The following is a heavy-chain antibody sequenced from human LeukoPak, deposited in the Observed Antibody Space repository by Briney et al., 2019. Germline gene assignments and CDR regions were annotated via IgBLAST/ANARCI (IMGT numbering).Heavy chain of an antibody. CDR1: GGSISSYY. CDR2: IYYSGGT. D-gene: IGHD3-22*01. J-gene: IGHJ4*02. V-gene: IGHV4-59*08. CDR3: ARRGGDSSGNFDY. Sequence: SETLSLTCTASGGSISSYYWSWIRQPPGKGLEWIGYIYYSGGTNYNPSLKSRVTISVDTSKKQFSLRLSSVTAADTAVYYCARRGGDSSGNFDYWGQGTLVTVSS.